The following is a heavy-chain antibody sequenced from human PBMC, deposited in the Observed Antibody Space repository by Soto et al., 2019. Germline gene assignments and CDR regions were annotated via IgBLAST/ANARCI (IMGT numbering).Heavy chain of an antibody. CDR2: IDPSDSYT. J-gene: IGHJ6*02. D-gene: IGHD1-1*01. CDR1: GYSFTSYW. Sequence: GESLKISCKGSGYSFTSYWISWVRQMPGKGLEWMGRIDPSDSYTNYSPSFQGHVTISADKSISTAYLQWSSLKASDTAMYYCARRGTAEIGYYYGMDVWGQGTTVTVSS. V-gene: IGHV5-10-1*01. CDR3: ARRGTAEIGYYYGMDV.